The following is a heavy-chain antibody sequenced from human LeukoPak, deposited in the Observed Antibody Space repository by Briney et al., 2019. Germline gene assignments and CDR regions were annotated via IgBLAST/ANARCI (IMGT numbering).Heavy chain of an antibody. CDR3: ARLGVVVPAAIDY. V-gene: IGHV5-51*01. Sequence: GESLKISCRGSGYTFTSYWIGWVRQMPGKGLEWMGIIYPGDSDTRYSPSFQGQVTISADKSISTAYLQWSSLKASDTAMYYCARLGVVVPAAIDYWGQGTLVTVSS. D-gene: IGHD2-2*01. CDR1: GYTFTSYW. J-gene: IGHJ4*02. CDR2: IYPGDSDT.